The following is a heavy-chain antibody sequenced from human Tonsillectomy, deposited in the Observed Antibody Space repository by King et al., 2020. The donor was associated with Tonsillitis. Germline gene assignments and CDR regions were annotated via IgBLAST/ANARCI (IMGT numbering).Heavy chain of an antibody. V-gene: IGHV3-48*01. CDR1: GFTFSGSG. CDR2: ISSSSSTI. CDR3: ARGFEVGATRGGKIAYFDL. Sequence: VQLVESGGGLVQPGGSLRLSCAASGFTFSGSGMNWVRQAPGKGLEWVSYISSSSSTIYYADSVKGRFTIFRDKAKNSLSLQMNSLRADDTAVFYCARGFEVGATRGGKIAYFDLWGRGTLVTVSS. J-gene: IGHJ2*01. D-gene: IGHD1-26*01.